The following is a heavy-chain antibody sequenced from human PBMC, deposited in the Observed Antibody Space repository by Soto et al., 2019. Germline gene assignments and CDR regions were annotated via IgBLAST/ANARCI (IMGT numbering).Heavy chain of an antibody. J-gene: IGHJ6*02. Sequence: PGGFLRLSFAAPGLTFRSSAMSWVRQGPGKGLGWVSAISGSGGSTYYADSVKGRFTISRDNTKNTLYLQMNSLRAEDTAVYYCASYLRIAAAGMDYYYYYGMDVWGQGTTVTVSS. CDR2: ISGSGGST. CDR3: ASYLRIAAAGMDYYYYYGMDV. CDR1: GLTFRSSA. V-gene: IGHV3-23*01. D-gene: IGHD6-13*01.